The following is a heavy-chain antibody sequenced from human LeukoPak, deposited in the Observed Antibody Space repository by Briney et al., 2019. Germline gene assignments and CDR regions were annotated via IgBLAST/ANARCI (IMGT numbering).Heavy chain of an antibody. Sequence: GASVKVSCKASGYTFTSYAMNWVRQAPGQGLEWMGWINTNTGNPTYAQGFTGRFVFSLDTSVSTAYLQISSLKAEDTAVYYCARENMYAPVNSAAAGGDWYYGMDVWGQGTTVTVSS. CDR1: GYTFTSYA. D-gene: IGHD6-13*01. CDR3: ARENMYAPVNSAAAGGDWYYGMDV. J-gene: IGHJ6*02. V-gene: IGHV7-4-1*02. CDR2: INTNTGNP.